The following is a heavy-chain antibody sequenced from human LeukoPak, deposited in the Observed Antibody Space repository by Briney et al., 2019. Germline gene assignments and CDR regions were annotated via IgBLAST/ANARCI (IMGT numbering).Heavy chain of an antibody. CDR1: GFTFSSYW. CDR2: INLDGTTT. CDR3: ATGFCTNGVCPGSFDI. V-gene: IGHV3-74*01. Sequence: GGSLRLSCAASGFTFSSYWMHWVRQAPGKGLVWVSRINLDGTTTNFADSVKGRFTISRDNAKNTLYLQMNSLRDEDTAVYYCATGFCTNGVCPGSFDIWGQGTTVTISS. J-gene: IGHJ3*02. D-gene: IGHD2-8*01.